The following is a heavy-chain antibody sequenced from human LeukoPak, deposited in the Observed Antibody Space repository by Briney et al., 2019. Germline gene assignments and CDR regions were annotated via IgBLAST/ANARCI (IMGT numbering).Heavy chain of an antibody. CDR2: INHSGST. D-gene: IGHD3-16*02. CDR1: GGSFSGYY. Sequence: PSKTLSLTCAVYGGSFSGYYWSWIRQPPGKGLEWIGEINHSGSTNYNPSLKSRVTISVDTSKNQFPLKLSSVTAADTAVYYCARAGYDYVWGSYRYASYYFDYWGQGTLVTVSS. V-gene: IGHV4-34*01. J-gene: IGHJ4*02. CDR3: ARAGYDYVWGSYRYASYYFDY.